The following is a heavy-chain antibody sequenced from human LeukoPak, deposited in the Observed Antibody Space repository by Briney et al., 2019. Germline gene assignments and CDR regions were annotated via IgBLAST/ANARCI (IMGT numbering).Heavy chain of an antibody. J-gene: IGHJ4*02. CDR1: GFTFSNYA. CDR2: ISTSGGDT. CDR3: AKDYRYLDY. Sequence: GGSLRLSCAASGFTFSNYAMTWVRQAPGKGLEWVSGISTSGGDTYYADSVKGRFTISRDNSRNTLYLQMNSLRAEDTAVYYCAKDYRYLDYWGQGTLVTVSS. V-gene: IGHV3-23*01.